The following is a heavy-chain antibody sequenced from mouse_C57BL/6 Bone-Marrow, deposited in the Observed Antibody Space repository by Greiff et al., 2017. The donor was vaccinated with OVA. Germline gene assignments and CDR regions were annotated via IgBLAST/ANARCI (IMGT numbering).Heavy chain of an antibody. CDR3: ARGRGPWYFDV. CDR2: IDPSDSYT. Sequence: QVQLQQPGAELVMPGASVKLSCKASGYTFTSYWMHWVKQRPGQGLEWIGEIDPSDSYTNYNQKFKGKSTLTVDKSSSTAYMQLSSLTSEDSAVYYCARGRGPWYFDVWGTGTTVTVSS. CDR1: GYTFTSYW. J-gene: IGHJ1*03. V-gene: IGHV1-69*01.